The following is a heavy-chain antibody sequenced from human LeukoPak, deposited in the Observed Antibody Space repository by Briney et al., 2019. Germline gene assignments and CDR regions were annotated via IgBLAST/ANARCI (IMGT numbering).Heavy chain of an antibody. CDR2: VTNSGGST. J-gene: IGHJ4*02. V-gene: IGHV3-23*01. CDR1: GFIFSIYA. CDR3: VQETGHNWGYLDY. D-gene: IGHD1-1*01. Sequence: GGSLRLSCAASGFIFSIYAMSWVRQAPGKGLEWVSSVTNSGGSTYYADPVKGRFAISRDNSKNTLYLQMNTLRADDTAVYYCVQETGHNWGYLDYWGQGTLVTVSS.